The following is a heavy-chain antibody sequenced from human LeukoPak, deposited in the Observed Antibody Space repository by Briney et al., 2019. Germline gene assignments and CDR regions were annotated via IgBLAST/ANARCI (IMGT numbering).Heavy chain of an antibody. Sequence: SQTLSLTCTVSVGSISSYYWSWIRKPPGKGLGWIGYINYSGSSTNNPSIKSRVTISVNTSKNQFSLKLSSVTAADTAVYYCARHDAGIAARPFDNWGQGTLVTVSS. J-gene: IGHJ4*02. CDR2: INYSGSS. D-gene: IGHD6-6*01. V-gene: IGHV4-59*08. CDR1: VGSISSYY. CDR3: ARHDAGIAARPFDN.